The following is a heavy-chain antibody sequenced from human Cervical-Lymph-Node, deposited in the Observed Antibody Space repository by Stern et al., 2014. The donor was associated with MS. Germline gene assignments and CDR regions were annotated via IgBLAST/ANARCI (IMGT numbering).Heavy chain of an antibody. CDR3: AKDRSVGGDCYSNWFDP. CDR1: GFTFSSYA. D-gene: IGHD2-21*02. Sequence: EVQLVESGGGLVQPGGSLRLSCATSGFTFSSYAMNWVRQAPGKGLEWVSCIRGSGGSIDYADSVKGRFTISRDNSKDTLYLQMNSLRAEDTAVYYCAKDRSVGGDCYSNWFDPWGQGTLVTVSS. V-gene: IGHV3-23*04. CDR2: IRGSGGSI. J-gene: IGHJ5*02.